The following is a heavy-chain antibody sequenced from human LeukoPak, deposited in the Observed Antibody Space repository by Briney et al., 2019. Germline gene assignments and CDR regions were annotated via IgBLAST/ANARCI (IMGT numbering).Heavy chain of an antibody. J-gene: IGHJ4*02. CDR1: GFTFSSYA. CDR3: AKGPEYSYGNYFDY. V-gene: IGHV3-23*01. Sequence: GGSLRLSCAASGFTFSSYAMSWVRQAPGKGLEWVSAISGSGGSTYYADSVKGRFTISGDNSKNTLYLQMNSLRAEDTAVYYCAKGPEYSYGNYFDYWGQGTLVTVSS. CDR2: ISGSGGST. D-gene: IGHD5-18*01.